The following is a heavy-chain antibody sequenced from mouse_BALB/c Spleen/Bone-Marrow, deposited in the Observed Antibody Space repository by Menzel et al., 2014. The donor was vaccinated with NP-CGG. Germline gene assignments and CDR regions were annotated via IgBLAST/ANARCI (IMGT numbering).Heavy chain of an antibody. D-gene: IGHD2-4*01. CDR3: ARYDYGLDY. CDR1: GYSFTDYW. J-gene: IGHJ2*01. CDR2: IDPSDSET. V-gene: IGHV1-74*04. Sequence: VQLQESGPQLVRPGASVKISCKASGYSFTDYWMHWVKQGPGQGLEWIGMIDPSDSETRLNQKFKDKATLTVDKSSITAYMQLSSPTSEDSAVYYCARYDYGLDYWGQDTTLTVSS.